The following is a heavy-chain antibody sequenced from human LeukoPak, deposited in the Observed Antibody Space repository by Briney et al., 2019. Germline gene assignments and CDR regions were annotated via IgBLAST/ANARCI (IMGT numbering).Heavy chain of an antibody. D-gene: IGHD6-19*01. J-gene: IGHJ4*02. CDR2: ISDSGGYT. CDR3: AKGPSSGWYYFDH. Sequence: PGGSLRLSCAASGFTFSSYAMSWVRQAPGKGLEWVSGISDSGGYTYYADSVKGRFTISRDNSKNTLYLLMNSLRAEDTAVYYCAKGPSSGWYYFDHWGQGTPVTVSS. V-gene: IGHV3-23*01. CDR1: GFTFSSYA.